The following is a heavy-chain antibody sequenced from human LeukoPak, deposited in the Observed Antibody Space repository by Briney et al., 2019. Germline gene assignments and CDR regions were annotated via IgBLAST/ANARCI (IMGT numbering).Heavy chain of an antibody. V-gene: IGHV3-21*01. J-gene: IGHJ6*02. CDR2: ISSTSSYI. Sequence: GGSLRPSCAASGFTFGSYSMNWVRQVPGKGLQWVSSISSTSSYIYYADSVKGRFTVSRDNAKNSLYLQMNSLRAEDTAVYYCARRDVIAAAGAFYYYYGMDVWGQGTTVTVSS. CDR3: ARRDVIAAAGAFYYYYGMDV. D-gene: IGHD6-13*01. CDR1: GFTFGSYS.